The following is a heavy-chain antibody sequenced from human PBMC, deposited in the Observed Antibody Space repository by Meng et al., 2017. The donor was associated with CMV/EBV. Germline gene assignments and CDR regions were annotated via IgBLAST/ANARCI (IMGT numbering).Heavy chain of an antibody. CDR2: INPSDGST. V-gene: IGHV1-46*01. Sequence: KASEYTVTSYYMHWVRQAPGQGLEWIGIINPSDGSTSYAQKFQGRVTMTRDTSTSTVYMELSSLRSEDTAVYYCAREDDFQHGSGFDPWGQGTLVTVSS. J-gene: IGHJ5*02. CDR3: AREDDFQHGSGFDP. D-gene: IGHD3-3*01. CDR1: EYTVTSYY.